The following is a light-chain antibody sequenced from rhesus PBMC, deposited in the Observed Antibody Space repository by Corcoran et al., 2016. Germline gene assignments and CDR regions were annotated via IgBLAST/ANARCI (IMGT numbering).Light chain of an antibody. CDR1: QGIANY. CDR3: QQHDNYPPT. Sequence: DIQMTQSPSSLSASVGDTVTITCRASQGIANYLAWYQQKPGKGPKPLIYSASNLESGGPSRFSGSGSGTDFTLTIRSLQPEDFAIYYCQQHDNYPPTFGQGTKVEIK. CDR2: SAS. V-gene: IGKV1S14*01. J-gene: IGKJ1*01.